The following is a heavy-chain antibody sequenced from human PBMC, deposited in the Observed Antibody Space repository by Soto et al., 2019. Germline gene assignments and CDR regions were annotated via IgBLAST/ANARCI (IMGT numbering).Heavy chain of an antibody. Sequence: AETLSLTCSIYSGSFSGYYWSWIRQPPGKGLEWIGEISQSGNTNYSPSLKSRVSISIDTSKKQFSLNLASVSAADTAVYYCARAPKVSGSSQTRPDFWGQGTQVTVSS. J-gene: IGHJ4*02. CDR2: ISQSGNT. D-gene: IGHD6-6*01. CDR3: ARAPKVSGSSQTRPDF. V-gene: IGHV4-34*01. CDR1: SGSFSGYY.